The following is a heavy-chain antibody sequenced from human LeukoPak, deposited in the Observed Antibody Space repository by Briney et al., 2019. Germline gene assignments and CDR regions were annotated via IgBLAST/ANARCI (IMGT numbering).Heavy chain of an antibody. V-gene: IGHV4-34*01. CDR2: INHSGST. J-gene: IGHJ4*02. Sequence: PSETLSLTCAVYGGSFSGYYWSWIRQPPGKGLEWIGEINHSGSTNYNPSLKSRVTISVDTSKNQFSLKLSSVTAADTAVYYCARQVPAAPYYFDYWGQGTLVTVSS. CDR3: ARQVPAAPYYFDY. CDR1: GGSFSGYY. D-gene: IGHD2-2*01.